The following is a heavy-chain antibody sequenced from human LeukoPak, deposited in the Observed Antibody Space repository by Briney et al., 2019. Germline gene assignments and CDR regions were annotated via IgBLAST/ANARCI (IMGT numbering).Heavy chain of an antibody. D-gene: IGHD6-19*01. CDR3: ARRDSSGWYVFDY. Sequence: ASVKVSCKASGYTFTSYAMHWLRQAPGQRLEWMGWINAGNGNTKYSQKFQGRVTITRDTSASTAYMELSSLRSEDTAVYYCARRDSSGWYVFDYWGQGTLVTASS. V-gene: IGHV1-3*01. CDR2: INAGNGNT. CDR1: GYTFTSYA. J-gene: IGHJ4*02.